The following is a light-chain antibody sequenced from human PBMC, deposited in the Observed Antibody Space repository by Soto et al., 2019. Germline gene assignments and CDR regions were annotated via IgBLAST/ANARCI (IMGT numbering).Light chain of an antibody. J-gene: IGKJ1*01. CDR3: QQYGSSGT. CDR2: GAS. CDR1: QSVSNNY. V-gene: IGKV3-20*01. Sequence: EIVLTHAPGTLSVSPGERATLSCRASQSVSNNYLAWYQQKPGQAPRLLIYGASNRATGIPDRFSGSGSGTDFTLTISRLEPEDFAVYYCQQYGSSGTFGQGTKVDIK.